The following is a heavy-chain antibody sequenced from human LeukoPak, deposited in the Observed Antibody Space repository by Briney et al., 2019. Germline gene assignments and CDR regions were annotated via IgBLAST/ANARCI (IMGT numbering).Heavy chain of an antibody. CDR1: GFTFSGYT. J-gene: IGHJ4*02. Sequence: GGSLRLSCAASGFTFSGYTMHWVRQAPGKGLEYVSAISSSGGGSYYANSVKGRFTISRDNSKSTLFLQMNSLRAEDTAVYYCARGVYRSGWYFDYWGQGILVTVSS. V-gene: IGHV3-64*01. D-gene: IGHD6-19*01. CDR2: ISSSGGGS. CDR3: ARGVYRSGWYFDY.